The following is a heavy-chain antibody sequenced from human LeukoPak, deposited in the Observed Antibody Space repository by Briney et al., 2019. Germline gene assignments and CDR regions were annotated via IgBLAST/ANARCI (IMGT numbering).Heavy chain of an antibody. Sequence: PSETLSLTCTVSGGSISSSSYYWGWIRQPPGKGLEWIGSIYHSGSTYYNPSLKSRVTISVDTSKNQFSLKLSSVTAADTAVYYCANIGPYSGSYSGYWGQGTLVTVSS. CDR1: GGSISSSSYY. V-gene: IGHV4-39*07. CDR2: IYHSGST. CDR3: ANIGPYSGSYSGY. D-gene: IGHD1-26*01. J-gene: IGHJ4*02.